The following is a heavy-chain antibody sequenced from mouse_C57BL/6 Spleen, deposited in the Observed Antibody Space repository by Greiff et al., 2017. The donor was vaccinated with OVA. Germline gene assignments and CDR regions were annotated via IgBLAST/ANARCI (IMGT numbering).Heavy chain of an antibody. V-gene: IGHV1-82*01. CDR3: ASFTTGFAY. CDR2: IYPGDGDT. D-gene: IGHD1-1*01. Sequence: VQLQQSGPELVKPGASVKISCKASGYAFSSSWMNWVKQRPGKGLEWIGRIYPGDGDTNYNGKFKGKATLTADKSSSTAYMQLSSLTSEDSAVYFCASFTTGFAYWGQGTLVTVSA. CDR1: GYAFSSSW. J-gene: IGHJ3*01.